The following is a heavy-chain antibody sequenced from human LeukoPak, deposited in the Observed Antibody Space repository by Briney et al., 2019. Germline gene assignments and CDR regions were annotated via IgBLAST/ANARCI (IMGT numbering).Heavy chain of an antibody. CDR1: GGSIGSYH. D-gene: IGHD5-12*01. Sequence: SETLSLTCSVSGGSIGSYHWNWIRQPSGEGLEWIGIVFNNGGTKHNPSLKSRVAISVDTSKNQFALKLSSVTAADTAVYYCVASYGGYVLDYWGQGALVIVSS. CDR2: VFNNGGT. CDR3: VASYGGYVLDY. J-gene: IGHJ4*02. V-gene: IGHV4-59*01.